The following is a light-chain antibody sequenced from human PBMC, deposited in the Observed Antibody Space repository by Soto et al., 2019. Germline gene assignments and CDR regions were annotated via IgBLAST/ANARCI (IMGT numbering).Light chain of an antibody. J-gene: IGLJ2*01. V-gene: IGLV2-14*01. CDR3: CSYTSSTIL. Sequence: QSALTQPASVSGAPGQSITIACSGTSSDVGGYNYVSWYQQHPGKAPKVMIYEVSNRPSGVSNRFSGSKSGNTASLTISGRQAEDEGDYYCCSYTSSTILFGVGTKITV. CDR2: EVS. CDR1: SSDVGGYNY.